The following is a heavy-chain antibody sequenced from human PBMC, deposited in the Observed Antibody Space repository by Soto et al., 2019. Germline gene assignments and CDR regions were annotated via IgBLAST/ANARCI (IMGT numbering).Heavy chain of an antibody. Sequence: SETLSLTCSVSGGSINSSSYFWGWVRQPPGKGLEWIGSIYYSGSTYYNPSLRSRVTISADTSKNQFSLKLSSVTAADTAVFYCARHYSSGSRNWFDPWGQGTLVTVSS. D-gene: IGHD6-19*01. J-gene: IGHJ5*02. V-gene: IGHV4-39*01. CDR3: ARHYSSGSRNWFDP. CDR1: GGSINSSSYF. CDR2: IYYSGST.